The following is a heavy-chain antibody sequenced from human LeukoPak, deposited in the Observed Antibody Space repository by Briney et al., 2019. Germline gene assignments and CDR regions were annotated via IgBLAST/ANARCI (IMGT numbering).Heavy chain of an antibody. J-gene: IGHJ4*02. CDR1: GCTFSSYW. Sequence: GGSLRLSCAASGCTFSSYWMSWVRQAPGKGLEWVANIKQDGSEKYYVDSVKGRFTISRDNAKNSLYLQMNSLRAEDTAVYYCARSAAGRAYYFDYWGQGTLVTVSS. CDR3: ARSAAGRAYYFDY. CDR2: IKQDGSEK. V-gene: IGHV3-7*03. D-gene: IGHD6-13*01.